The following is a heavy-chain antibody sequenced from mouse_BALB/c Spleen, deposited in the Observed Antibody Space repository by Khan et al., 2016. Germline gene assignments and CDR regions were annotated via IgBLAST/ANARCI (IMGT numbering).Heavy chain of an antibody. CDR3: ASIYDGYYVGLYYAMDY. CDR1: GYTFTNYG. D-gene: IGHD2-3*01. Sequence: QVQLQQSGSELKKPGETVKISCKASGYTFTNYGMNWVKQAPGKGLKWMGWINTYTGEPTYADDFKGRFAFSLETSASTAYLQINNLKNEDTATYFCASIYDGYYVGLYYAMDYWGQGTSVTVSS. J-gene: IGHJ4*01. V-gene: IGHV9-3-1*01. CDR2: INTYTGEP.